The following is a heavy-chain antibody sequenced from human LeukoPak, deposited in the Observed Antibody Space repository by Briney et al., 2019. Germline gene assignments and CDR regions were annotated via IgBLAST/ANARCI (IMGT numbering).Heavy chain of an antibody. Sequence: SETLSLTCTVSGGSISSGGYYWSWIRQHPGTGLEWIGYIYYSGSTYYNPSLKSRVTISVDTSKNQFSLKLSSVTAADAAVYYCARDSYYGSGDYFDYWGQGTLVTVSS. J-gene: IGHJ4*02. CDR3: ARDSYYGSGDYFDY. D-gene: IGHD3-10*01. CDR2: IYYSGST. CDR1: GGSISSGGYY. V-gene: IGHV4-31*03.